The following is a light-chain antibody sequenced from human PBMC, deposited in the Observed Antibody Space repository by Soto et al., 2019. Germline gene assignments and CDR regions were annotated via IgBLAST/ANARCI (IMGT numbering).Light chain of an antibody. CDR3: QQSYSTLFT. Sequence: DNQMTQSPSTLSASVGDRVTITCRATQSITTWLAWYQQKPGRAPKLLIYDASSLQRGVPLRFSGSGSGTEFTLTISSLQPDDFATYYCQQSYSTLFTFGQGTRLEIK. CDR1: QSITTW. V-gene: IGKV1-5*01. CDR2: DAS. J-gene: IGKJ5*01.